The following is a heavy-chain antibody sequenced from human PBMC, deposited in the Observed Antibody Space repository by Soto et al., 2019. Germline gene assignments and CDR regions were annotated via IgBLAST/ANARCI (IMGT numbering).Heavy chain of an antibody. CDR1: GASLSSGGYY. CDR2: IYFDGMT. J-gene: IGHJ4*02. D-gene: IGHD3-22*01. V-gene: IGHV4-31*03. CDR3: ARYRYGDYYAY. Sequence: QVQLLESGPGLVKPSQTLSLSCIVSGASLSSGGYYWNWIRQHPGKGLEWIGYIYFDGMTYYNPYIYSRVTMSIDASKNQFSLHLSSVTPADTAVYFCARYRYGDYYAYWGQGILVTVSS.